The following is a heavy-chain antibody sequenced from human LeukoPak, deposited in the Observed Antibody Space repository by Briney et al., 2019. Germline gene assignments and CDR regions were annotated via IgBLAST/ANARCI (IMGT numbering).Heavy chain of an antibody. CDR1: GFTFNSYA. J-gene: IGHJ4*02. D-gene: IGHD6-13*01. CDR3: ARGLGGYTSSQAY. Sequence: GGSLRLSCAASGFTFNSYAMSWVRQAPGKGLEWVSSISGRGGSTNYADSVKGRFTISRDNAKNTLYLQMNSLRAEDTAVYYCARGLGGYTSSQAYWGQGTLVTVSS. CDR2: ISGRGGST. V-gene: IGHV3-23*01.